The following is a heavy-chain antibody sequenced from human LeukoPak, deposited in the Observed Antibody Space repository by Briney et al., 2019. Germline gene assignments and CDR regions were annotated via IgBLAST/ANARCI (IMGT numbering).Heavy chain of an antibody. V-gene: IGHV3-66*01. CDR1: GFTVSSSY. CDR3: ARDLEAANTYYFDY. CDR2: IYSAGTT. Sequence: GGSLTLSCAASGFTVSSSYMSWVRQAPGKGLEWVSIIYSAGTTYYADSEKGRFTISRDNSKNTVYLQVNSLRDEDTAVYYCARDLEAANTYYFDYWGQGTMVTVSS. D-gene: IGHD6-13*01. J-gene: IGHJ4*02.